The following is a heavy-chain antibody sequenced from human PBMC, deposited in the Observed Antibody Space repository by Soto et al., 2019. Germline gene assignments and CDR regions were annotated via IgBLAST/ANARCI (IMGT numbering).Heavy chain of an antibody. CDR2: ISGSGGST. CDR1: GFTFSSYA. J-gene: IGHJ6*02. V-gene: IGHV3-23*01. D-gene: IGHD5-12*01. CDR3: AKAVYADIVATGMDV. Sequence: GGSLRLSCAASGFTFSSYAMSWVRQAPGKGLEWVSAISGSGGSTYYADSVKGRFTISRDNSKNTLYLQMNSLRAEDTAVYYGAKAVYADIVATGMDVWGQGTTVTVSS.